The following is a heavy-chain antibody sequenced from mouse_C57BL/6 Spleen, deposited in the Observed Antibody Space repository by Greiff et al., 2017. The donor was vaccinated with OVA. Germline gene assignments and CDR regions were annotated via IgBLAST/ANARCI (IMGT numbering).Heavy chain of an antibody. CDR1: GYTFTSYW. CDR3: ARRDVLYAMDY. CDR2: IHPNSGST. J-gene: IGHJ4*01. V-gene: IGHV1-64*01. Sequence: QVQLQQPGAELVKPGASVKLSCKASGYTFTSYWMHWVKQRPGQGLEWIGMIHPNSGSTNYNEKFKSKATLTVDKSSSTAYMQLSSLTSEDSAVCYCARRDVLYAMDYWGKGTSVTVSS. D-gene: IGHD3-3*01.